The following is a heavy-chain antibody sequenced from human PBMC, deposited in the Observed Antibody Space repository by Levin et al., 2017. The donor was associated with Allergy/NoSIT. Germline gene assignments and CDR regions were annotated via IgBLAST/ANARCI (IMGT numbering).Heavy chain of an antibody. J-gene: IGHJ4*02. CDR2: IKHDGSET. CDR3: ANSLPPRNWNSPEKFDY. CDR1: GFTFSSYW. D-gene: IGHD1-7*01. V-gene: IGHV3-7*01. Sequence: GGSLRLSCAASGFTFSSYWMSWVRQAPGKGLEWVANIKHDGSETYYVDSVKGRFTISRDNAKKSLCLQMNSLRAEDTAVYYCANSLPPRNWNSPEKFDYWGQGTLVTVSS.